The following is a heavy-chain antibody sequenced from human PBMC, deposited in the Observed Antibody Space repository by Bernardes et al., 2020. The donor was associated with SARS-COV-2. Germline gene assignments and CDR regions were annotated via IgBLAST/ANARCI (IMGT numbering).Heavy chain of an antibody. CDR3: ALYGPVADAFDI. V-gene: IGHV4-30-4*01. CDR1: GGSISSGDYY. J-gene: IGHJ3*02. Sequence: SETLSLTRTVSGGSISSGDYYWSWIRQPPGKGLEWIGYIYYSGSTYYNPSLKSRVTISVDTSKNQFSLKLSSVTAADTAVYYCALYGPVADAFDIWGQGTMVTVSS. CDR2: IYYSGST. D-gene: IGHD6-19*01.